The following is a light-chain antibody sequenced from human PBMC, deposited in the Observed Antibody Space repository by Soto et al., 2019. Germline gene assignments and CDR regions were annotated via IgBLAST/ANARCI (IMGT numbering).Light chain of an antibody. V-gene: IGKV1-5*01. J-gene: IGKJ2*01. CDR3: QQYNIYSPHT. Sequence: IQMTQSPSTLSASVGVRVTITCRASQSVSTWLAWYQQQPGKAPKLLIYDASSLESGVPSRFSGSGSGTEFTLTIGSLQPDDFATYYCQQYNIYSPHTFGQGTKLEIK. CDR2: DAS. CDR1: QSVSTW.